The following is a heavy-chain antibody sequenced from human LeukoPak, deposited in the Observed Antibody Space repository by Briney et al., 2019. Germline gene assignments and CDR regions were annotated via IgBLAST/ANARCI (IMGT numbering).Heavy chain of an antibody. CDR1: GGSISTSSHY. Sequence: SETLSLTCTVSGGSISTSSHYWGWIRQPPGKGLEWIGSGYYSGSTHYSPSLKSRVTISVDTSKNQFSLSLSSMTAADTAVYYCARRTGTAGGNHFDYWGQGTLVTVSS. D-gene: IGHD1/OR15-1a*01. J-gene: IGHJ4*02. V-gene: IGHV4-39*01. CDR2: GYYSGST. CDR3: ARRTGTAGGNHFDY.